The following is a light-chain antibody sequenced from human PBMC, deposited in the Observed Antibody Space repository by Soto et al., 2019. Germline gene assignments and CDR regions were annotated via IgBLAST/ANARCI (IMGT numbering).Light chain of an antibody. Sequence: ETVMTQSPVTLSLSPGDRATLSCRASHSVSSNLAWYQQKPGQPPRLLIYAASTRANGIPGRFSGSGSGTEFTLSISSLQSEDSAVYYCQQYNDWPPLTFGGGTKVEIK. CDR3: QQYNDWPPLT. J-gene: IGKJ4*01. CDR1: HSVSSN. CDR2: AAS. V-gene: IGKV3-15*01.